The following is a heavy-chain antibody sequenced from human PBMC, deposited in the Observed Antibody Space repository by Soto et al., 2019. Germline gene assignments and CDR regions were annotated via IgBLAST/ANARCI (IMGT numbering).Heavy chain of an antibody. CDR2: IYYSGST. V-gene: IGHV4-59*08. Sequence: SETLSLTCTVSGGSISGYYWNWIRQPPGKGLEWVGYIYYSGSTFYNPSLKSRVTMSVDTSKNQFSLKLSSVSAADTAVYYCARQTSDIEVRPVDYWGQGTLVTVSS. CDR1: GGSISGYY. J-gene: IGHJ4*02. D-gene: IGHD5-12*01. CDR3: ARQTSDIEVRPVDY.